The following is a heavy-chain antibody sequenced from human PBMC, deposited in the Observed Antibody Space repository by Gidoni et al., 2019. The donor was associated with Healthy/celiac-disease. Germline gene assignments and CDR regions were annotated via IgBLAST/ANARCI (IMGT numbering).Heavy chain of an antibody. CDR2: INAGNGNT. CDR3: ARDYDSSGYYFDY. CDR1: GYPFTSYA. D-gene: IGHD3-22*01. V-gene: IGHV1-3*01. Sequence: QVQLVQSGAEVKKPGASVKVSCKASGYPFTSYAMHWVRQAPGQRLEWMGWINAGNGNTKYSQKFQGRVTITRDTSASTAYMELSSLRSEDTAVYYCARDYDSSGYYFDYWGQGTLVTVSS. J-gene: IGHJ4*02.